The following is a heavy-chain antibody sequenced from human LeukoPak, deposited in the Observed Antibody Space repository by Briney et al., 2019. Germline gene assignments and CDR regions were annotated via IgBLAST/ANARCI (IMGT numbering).Heavy chain of an antibody. CDR3: ARDSIAAYGMDV. V-gene: IGHV3-11*05. D-gene: IGHD6-25*01. CDR1: GFTFSDYY. CDR2: ISSSSSYT. J-gene: IGHJ6*02. Sequence: GGSLRLSCAASGFTFSDYYMSWIRQAPGKGLEWVPYISSSSSYTNYADSVKGRFTISRDNAENSLYLQMNSLRAEDTAVYYCARDSIAAYGMDVWGQGTTVTVSS.